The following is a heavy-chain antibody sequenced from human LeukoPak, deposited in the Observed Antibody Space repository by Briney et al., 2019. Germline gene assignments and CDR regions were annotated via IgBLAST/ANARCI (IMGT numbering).Heavy chain of an antibody. J-gene: IGHJ4*02. D-gene: IGHD2-15*01. Sequence: GGSLRLSCAASGFTFSSYWMSWVRQAPGKGLEWVAIIKQDGSEKYYVDSVKGRFTISRDNAKNSLYLQMNSLRAEDTAVYYCAREVGYCSGGSCYFGFDYWGQGTLVTVSS. CDR3: AREVGYCSGGSCYFGFDY. V-gene: IGHV3-7*03. CDR2: IKQDGSEK. CDR1: GFTFSSYW.